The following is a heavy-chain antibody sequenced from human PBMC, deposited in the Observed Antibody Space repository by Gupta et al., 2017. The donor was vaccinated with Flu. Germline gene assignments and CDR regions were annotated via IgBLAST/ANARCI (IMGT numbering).Heavy chain of an antibody. J-gene: IGHJ4*02. V-gene: IGHV1-46*03. CDR2: INPGAGIT. CDR3: TRVRPCGGDCYFFDN. Sequence: QVRLLQSGAEVRKPGASVKVSCKASGYTFINYDMNWVRQAPGQGLEWLGLINPGAGITSYGQRFQGRVSMTRDTSTNTVFMELNSLRFEDTAVYYCTRVRPCGGDCYFFDNWGQGSLVTVSS. CDR1: GYTFINYD. D-gene: IGHD2-21*02.